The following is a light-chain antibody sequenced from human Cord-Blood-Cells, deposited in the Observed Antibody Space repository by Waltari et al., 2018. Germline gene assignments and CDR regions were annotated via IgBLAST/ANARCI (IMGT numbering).Light chain of an antibody. CDR3: CSYAGSSTWV. CDR2: EGS. Sequence: QSALTQPASVSGSPGQSITISCTGTRSDAGRYHLVSWYQQHPGKAPKLMIYEGSNRPSGVSNRFSGSKSGNTASLTISGLQAEDEADYYCCSYAGSSTWVFGGGTKLTVL. V-gene: IGLV2-23*01. CDR1: RSDAGRYHL. J-gene: IGLJ3*02.